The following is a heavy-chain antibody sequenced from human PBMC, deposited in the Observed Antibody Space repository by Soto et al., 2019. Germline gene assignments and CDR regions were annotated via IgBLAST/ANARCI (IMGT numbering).Heavy chain of an antibody. D-gene: IGHD6-13*01. J-gene: IGHJ4*02. Sequence: SETLSLTCTVSGGSISSYYWSWIRQPPGKGLEWIGYIYYSGSTNYNPSLKSRVTISVDTSKNQFSLKLSSVTAADTAVYYCARDSVNSSSWYNWDYWGQGTLVTVSS. CDR2: IYYSGST. CDR1: GGSISSYY. V-gene: IGHV4-59*01. CDR3: ARDSVNSSSWYNWDY.